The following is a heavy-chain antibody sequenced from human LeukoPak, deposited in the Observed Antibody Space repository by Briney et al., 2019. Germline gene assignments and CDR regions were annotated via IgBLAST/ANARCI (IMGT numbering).Heavy chain of an antibody. V-gene: IGHV1-18*04. CDR2: ISAYNGNT. D-gene: IGHD3-22*01. J-gene: IGHJ4*02. CDR1: GYSFTSNY. CDR3: ASGDGSGYYYAPFDY. Sequence: ASVKVSCKASGYSFTSNYIHWVRQAPGQGLEWMGWISAYNGNTNYAQKLQGRVTMTTDTSTSTAYMELRSLRSDDTAVYYCASGDGSGYYYAPFDYWGQGTLVTVSS.